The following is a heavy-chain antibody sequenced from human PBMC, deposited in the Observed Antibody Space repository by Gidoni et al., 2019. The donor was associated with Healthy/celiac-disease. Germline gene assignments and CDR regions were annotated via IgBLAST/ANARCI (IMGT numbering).Heavy chain of an antibody. D-gene: IGHD3-22*01. Sequence: QVPLVESGGGVVPPGRSLRLSCAASEFTFSSYVMHWVRQAPGKGLEWVAVISYDGSNKYYADSVKGRFTISRDNSKNTLYLQMNSLRAEDTAVYYCAKARLPYDSSGPFDYWGQGTLVTVSS. V-gene: IGHV3-30*18. CDR1: EFTFSSYV. J-gene: IGHJ4*02. CDR3: AKARLPYDSSGPFDY. CDR2: ISYDGSNK.